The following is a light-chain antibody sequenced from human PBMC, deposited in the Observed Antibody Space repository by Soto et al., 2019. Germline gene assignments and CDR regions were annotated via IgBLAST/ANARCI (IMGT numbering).Light chain of an antibody. CDR2: DTT. CDR3: LLSYNGPYV. Sequence: QAVVTQEPSLTVCPGGTVTLTCGSSTGAVTNGHYPYWFQQKPGQAPRTLIYDTTNRHSWTPDRFSGSLLGGKAALTLSGAQPEDEAEYYCLLSYNGPYVFGTGTKVTVL. CDR1: TGAVTNGHY. V-gene: IGLV7-46*01. J-gene: IGLJ1*01.